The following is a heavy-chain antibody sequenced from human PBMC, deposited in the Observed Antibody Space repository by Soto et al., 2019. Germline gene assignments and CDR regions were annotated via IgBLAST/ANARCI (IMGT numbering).Heavy chain of an antibody. CDR2: IIPIFGTA. D-gene: IGHD2-21*02. V-gene: IGHV1-69*01. CDR3: ARVSSEIVVTADWNFDL. J-gene: IGHJ2*01. CDR1: GGTFSSYA. Sequence: QVQLVQSGAEVKKPGSSVKVSCKASGGTFSSYAISWVRQAPGQGLEWMGGIIPIFGTANYAQKFQGRVTITADESTSTAYMELSSLRSEDTAVYYCARVSSEIVVTADWNFDLWGRGTLVTVSS.